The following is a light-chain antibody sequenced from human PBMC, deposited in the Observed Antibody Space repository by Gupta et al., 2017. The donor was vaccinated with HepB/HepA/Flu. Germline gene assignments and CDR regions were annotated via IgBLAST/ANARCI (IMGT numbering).Light chain of an antibody. CDR2: GAS. Sequence: EIVMTQSPATLSVSPGERATLSCRASQSVNINLAWYQQKPGQAPRLLIYGASTRATGIPARFSGSGYGKEFTLTISSRQSEDFAVYYCQQYNNWPPWTFGQGTKVDIK. CDR1: QSVNIN. CDR3: QQYNNWPPWT. J-gene: IGKJ1*01. V-gene: IGKV3-15*01.